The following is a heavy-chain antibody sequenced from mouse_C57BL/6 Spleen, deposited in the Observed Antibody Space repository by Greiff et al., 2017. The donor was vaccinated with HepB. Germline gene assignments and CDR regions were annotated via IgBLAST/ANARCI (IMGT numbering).Heavy chain of an antibody. D-gene: IGHD1-1*01. J-gene: IGHJ1*03. CDR1: GFPITSGYY. CDR3: AGAILRSSLGYFDV. Sequence: QVQLKESGPGLVKPSQSLFLTCSITGFPITSGYYWIWIRQSPGKPLEWMGYITHSGETFYNPSLQSPISITRETSKNQFFLQLNSVTTEDTAMYYCAGAILRSSLGYFDVWGTGTTVTVSS. V-gene: IGHV12-3*01. CDR2: ITHSGET.